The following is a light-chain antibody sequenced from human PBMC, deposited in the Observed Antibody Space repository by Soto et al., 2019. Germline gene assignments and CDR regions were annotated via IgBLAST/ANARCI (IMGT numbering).Light chain of an antibody. CDR3: AARDDSLHGYV. Sequence: QSVLTQPPSASGTPGQRVTISCSGSSSNIGINTVNWFQQLQGTAPKLLIYSNNQRPSGVPDRFSGSKSGTSASLAISGLQSEDEADYYCAARDDSLHGYVFGTGTKLTVL. V-gene: IGLV1-44*01. J-gene: IGLJ1*01. CDR1: SSNIGINT. CDR2: SNN.